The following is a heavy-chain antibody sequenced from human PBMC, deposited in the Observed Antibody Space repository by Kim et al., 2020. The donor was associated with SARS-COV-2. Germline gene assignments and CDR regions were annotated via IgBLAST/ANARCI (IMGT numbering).Heavy chain of an antibody. Sequence: GGSLRLSCAASGFTFSSYGMHWVRQAPGKGLEWVARINSDGSSRTYADSVKGRFTISRDNAKNTLNLQMHSLRAEDTAVYYCSSGQRDNSLWFGVGGMD. CDR2: INSDGSSR. CDR1: GFTFSSYG. V-gene: IGHV3-74*01. CDR3: SSGQRDNSLWFGVGGMD. J-gene: IGHJ6*01. D-gene: IGHD3-10*01.